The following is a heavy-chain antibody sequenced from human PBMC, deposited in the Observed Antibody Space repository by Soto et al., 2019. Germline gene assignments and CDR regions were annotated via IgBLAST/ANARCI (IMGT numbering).Heavy chain of an antibody. J-gene: IGHJ4*02. D-gene: IGHD3-16*01. V-gene: IGHV3-66*01. CDR1: GFSVSARY. CDR3: VRDDGVSPYDY. Sequence: GGSLRLSCAVSGFSVSARYMSWVRQAPGKGLEWVSVIFGSGSTLYADSVKGRFTISRDNSKNTLHLQMNSLRVEDTAVYYCVRDDGVSPYDYWGQGALVTVSS. CDR2: IFGSGST.